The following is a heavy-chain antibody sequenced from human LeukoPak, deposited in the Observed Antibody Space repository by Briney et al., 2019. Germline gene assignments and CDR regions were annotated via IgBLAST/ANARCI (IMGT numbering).Heavy chain of an antibody. CDR3: AREQRGGFGEALDY. Sequence: PGGSLRLSCAASGFTFSSYSMNWVRQAPGKGLEWVSSISSSSSYIYYADSVKGRFTISRDNAKNSLYLQVNSLRAEDTAVYYCAREQRGGFGEALDYWGQGTLVTVSS. CDR1: GFTFSSYS. V-gene: IGHV3-21*01. D-gene: IGHD3-10*01. J-gene: IGHJ4*02. CDR2: ISSSSSYI.